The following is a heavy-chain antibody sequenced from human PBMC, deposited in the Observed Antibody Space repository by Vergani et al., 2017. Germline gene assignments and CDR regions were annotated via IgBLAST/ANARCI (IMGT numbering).Heavy chain of an antibody. V-gene: IGHV3-30*18. CDR2: ISYDGDRR. J-gene: IGHJ4*02. Sequence: QVHLVESGGGVVQPGRSLTLSCVASGFSFRGHGMHWVRQAPGKGLEWVAMISYDGDRRDYGDFAKGRFTISRDNSKNMLFLQMNNLRTEDTAIYYCAKQYFVSGNYLFDYWGQGTLVTVSS. D-gene: IGHD3-10*01. CDR3: AKQYFVSGNYLFDY. CDR1: GFSFRGHG.